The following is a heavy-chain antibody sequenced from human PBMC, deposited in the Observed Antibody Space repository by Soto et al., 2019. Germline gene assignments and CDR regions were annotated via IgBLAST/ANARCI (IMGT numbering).Heavy chain of an antibody. J-gene: IGHJ4*02. CDR1: GGAIYSPSYY. Sequence: PSETLSLTCTVSGGAIYSPSYYWGWIRQTPGKGLEYIGSIYYSGSTFNNPSLGRRVVISLDASKKQVSLNLSSATAADTAVYYCARLSGRRYFQYWGQGAQVTVSS. CDR3: ARLSGRRYFQY. V-gene: IGHV4-39*01. CDR2: IYYSGST. D-gene: IGHD6-6*01.